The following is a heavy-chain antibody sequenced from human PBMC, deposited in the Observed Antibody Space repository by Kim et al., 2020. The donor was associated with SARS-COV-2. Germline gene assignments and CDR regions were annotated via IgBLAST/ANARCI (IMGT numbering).Heavy chain of an antibody. CDR2: AYYSGST. Sequence: SETLSLTCTXSGDSITSNIYYWGWIRQPPGKGLEWIGSAYYSGSTYYNPSLKSRVTISVDTSNNQFSLNLTSVTAEDTAVYYCARLRTTSYWGQGTLVTVST. CDR1: GDSITSNIYY. V-gene: IGHV4-39*01. D-gene: IGHD4-17*01. CDR3: ARLRTTSY. J-gene: IGHJ4*02.